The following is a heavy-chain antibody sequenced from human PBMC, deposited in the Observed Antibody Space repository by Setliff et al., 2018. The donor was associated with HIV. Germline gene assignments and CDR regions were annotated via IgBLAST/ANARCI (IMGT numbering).Heavy chain of an antibody. Sequence: ASVKVSCKASGYTFTSYDISWVRQAPGQGLEWMGWISAYNGNTNYAQKLQGRVTMTTDTSTRTAYMELRSLRSDDTAVYFCARLGSGWSDSYYYAMDVWGQGTTVTAP. V-gene: IGHV1-18*01. CDR1: GYTFTSYD. CDR2: ISAYNGNT. J-gene: IGHJ6*02. CDR3: ARLGSGWSDSYYYAMDV. D-gene: IGHD6-19*01.